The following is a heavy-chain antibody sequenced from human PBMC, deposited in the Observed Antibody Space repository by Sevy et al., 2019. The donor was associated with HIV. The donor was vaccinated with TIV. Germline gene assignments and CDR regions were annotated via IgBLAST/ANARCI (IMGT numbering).Heavy chain of an antibody. CDR3: ARDKMGGSGSYYNWFDP. D-gene: IGHD3-10*01. J-gene: IGHJ5*02. CDR1: GGSISSSNW. V-gene: IGHV4-4*02. CDR2: IYHSGST. Sequence: SETLSLTCAVSGGSISSSNWWSWVRQPPGKGLEWIGEIYHSGSTNYNPSLKSRVTISVDKSKNQFSLKLSSVTAADTAVSYCARDKMGGSGSYYNWFDPWGQGTLVTVSS.